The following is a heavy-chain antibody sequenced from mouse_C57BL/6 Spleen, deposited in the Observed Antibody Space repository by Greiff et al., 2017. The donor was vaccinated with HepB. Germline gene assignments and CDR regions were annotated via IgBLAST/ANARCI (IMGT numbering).Heavy chain of an antibody. CDR1: GFTFSDYY. CDR2: ISNGGGST. Sequence: EVKLMESGGGLVQPGGSLKLSCAASGFTFSDYYMYWVRQTPEKRLEWVAYISNGGGSTYYPDTVKSRITISRDNAKKTLYLQMSRLKSEDTAMYYCARCPHYYGSSYAMDYWGQGTSVTVSS. CDR3: ARCPHYYGSSYAMDY. D-gene: IGHD1-1*01. J-gene: IGHJ4*01. V-gene: IGHV5-12*01.